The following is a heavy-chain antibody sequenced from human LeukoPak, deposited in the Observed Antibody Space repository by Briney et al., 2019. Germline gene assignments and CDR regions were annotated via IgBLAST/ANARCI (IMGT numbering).Heavy chain of an antibody. J-gene: IGHJ4*02. CDR1: GYSISSGYY. D-gene: IGHD3-9*01. CDR3: ARISRSAYYDILTGYYPTEFFDY. V-gene: IGHV4-38-2*02. Sequence: SETLSLTCTVSGYSISSGYYWGWIRQPPGKGLEWIGSIYHSGSTYYNPSLKSRVTISVDTSKNQFSLKLSSVTAADTAVYYCARISRSAYYDILTGYYPTEFFDYWGQGTLVTVSS. CDR2: IYHSGST.